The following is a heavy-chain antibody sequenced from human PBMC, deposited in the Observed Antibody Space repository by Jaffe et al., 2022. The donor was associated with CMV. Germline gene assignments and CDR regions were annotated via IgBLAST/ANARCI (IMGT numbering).Heavy chain of an antibody. D-gene: IGHD2-2*01. CDR3: AKEGPLGYCSSTSCYLYYYYYGMDV. J-gene: IGHJ6*02. CDR2: ISYDGSNK. CDR1: GFTFSSYG. V-gene: IGHV3-30*18. Sequence: QVQLVESGGGVVQPGRSLRLSCAASGFTFSSYGMHWVRQAPGKGLEWVAVISYDGSNKYYADSVKGRFTISRDNSKNTLYLQMNSLRAEDTAVYYCAKEGPLGYCSSTSCYLYYYYYGMDVWGQGTTVTVSS.